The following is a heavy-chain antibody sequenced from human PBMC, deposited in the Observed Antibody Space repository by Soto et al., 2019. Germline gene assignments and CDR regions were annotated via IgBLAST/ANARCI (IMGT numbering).Heavy chain of an antibody. CDR1: GGSISSYY. J-gene: IGHJ6*02. Sequence: SETLSLTCTVSGGSISSYYWSRIRQPAGKGLEWIGRIYTSGSTNYNPSLKSRVTMSVDTSKNQFSLKLSSVTASDTATYYCARVAPPGEIDVWGQGTTVTVSS. D-gene: IGHD3-16*01. CDR3: ARVAPPGEIDV. CDR2: IYTSGST. V-gene: IGHV4-4*07.